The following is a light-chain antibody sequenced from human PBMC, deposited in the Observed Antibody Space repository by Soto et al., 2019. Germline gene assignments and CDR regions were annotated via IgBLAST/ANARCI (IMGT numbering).Light chain of an antibody. V-gene: IGLV2-14*03. Sequence: QSALTQTASVSGSPGQSITISCTGTSSDVGAYNYVSWYQQHPGKAPKLIIYDVNNWPSGVSNRFSGSKSGSTASLIISGLQPEDEADYYCSSYTTTNTVLFGGGTKLTVL. CDR2: DVN. J-gene: IGLJ3*02. CDR1: SSDVGAYNY. CDR3: SSYTTTNTVL.